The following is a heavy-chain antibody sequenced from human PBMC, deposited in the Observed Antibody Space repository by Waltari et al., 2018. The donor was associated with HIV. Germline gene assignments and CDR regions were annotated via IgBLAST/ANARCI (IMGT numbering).Heavy chain of an antibody. D-gene: IGHD3-10*01. CDR1: GGSISSSSYY. CDR3: ARVSYGSGGLDY. Sequence: QLQLQESGPGLVKPSETLSLTCTVSGGSISSSSYYWGGIRQPPGKGLEWIGSIYYSGSTYYNPALKSRVTISVDTSKNQFSLKLSSVTAADTAVYYCARVSYGSGGLDYWGQGTLVTGSS. V-gene: IGHV4-39*07. J-gene: IGHJ4*02. CDR2: IYYSGST.